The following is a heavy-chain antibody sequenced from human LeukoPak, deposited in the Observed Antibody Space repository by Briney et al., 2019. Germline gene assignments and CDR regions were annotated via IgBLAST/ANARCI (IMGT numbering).Heavy chain of an antibody. V-gene: IGHV1-2*02. D-gene: IGHD2-15*01. CDR1: GYTFTGYY. J-gene: IGHJ6*02. CDR2: INPNSGGT. CDR3: ARLVVAAAYYYGMDV. Sequence: ASVKVSCKASGYTFTGYYMHWVRQAPGQGLEWMGWINPNSGGTNYAQKFQGRVTMTRDTSISTAYMELRSLRSDDTAVYYCARLVVAAAYYYGMDVWGQGTTVTVSS.